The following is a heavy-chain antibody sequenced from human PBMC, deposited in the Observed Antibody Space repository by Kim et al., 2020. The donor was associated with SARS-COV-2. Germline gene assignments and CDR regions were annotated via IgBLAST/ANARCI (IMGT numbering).Heavy chain of an antibody. Sequence: SETLSLTCTVSGGSISSSSYYWGWIRQPPGKGLEWIGSIYYSGSTYYNPSLKSRVTISVDTSKNQFSLKLSSVTAADTAAYYCARLRRTGYSSGWYERSITFQKSGHDYWGQGTLVTVSS. V-gene: IGHV4-39*01. CDR2: IYYSGST. CDR1: GGSISSSSYY. D-gene: IGHD6-19*01. CDR3: ARLRRTGYSSGWYERSITFQKSGHDY. J-gene: IGHJ4*02.